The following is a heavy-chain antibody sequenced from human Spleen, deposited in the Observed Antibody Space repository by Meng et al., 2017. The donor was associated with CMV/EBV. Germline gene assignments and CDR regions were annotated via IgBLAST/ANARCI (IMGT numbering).Heavy chain of an antibody. V-gene: IGHV1-69*05. CDR1: TFSSIS. J-gene: IGHJ4*02. CDR3: ARGPSVTVGGVIIWPLED. D-gene: IGHD3-16*02. Sequence: TFSSISLMWVRQAPGQGLEWMGGITPAFETADYAQKYRDRVTITTDESATTAYMEMSGLGAEDTAVYFCARGPSVTVGGVIIWPLEDWGQGTLVTVSS. CDR2: ITPAFETA.